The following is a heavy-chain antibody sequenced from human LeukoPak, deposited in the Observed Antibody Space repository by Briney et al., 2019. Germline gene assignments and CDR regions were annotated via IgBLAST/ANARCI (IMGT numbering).Heavy chain of an antibody. Sequence: GGSLRLSCAASGFTFSSYWMHWVRQAPGEGLVWVSRINSDGSSTSYADSVKGRFTISRDNAKNTLYLQMNGLRAEDTAVYYCARDRRIAAAGLGVAHPFDYWGQGTLVTVSS. J-gene: IGHJ4*02. D-gene: IGHD6-13*01. CDR3: ARDRRIAAAGLGVAHPFDY. CDR2: INSDGSST. V-gene: IGHV3-74*01. CDR1: GFTFSSYW.